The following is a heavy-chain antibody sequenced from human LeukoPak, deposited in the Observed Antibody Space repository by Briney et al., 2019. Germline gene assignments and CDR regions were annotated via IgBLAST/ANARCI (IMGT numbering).Heavy chain of an antibody. V-gene: IGHV4-39*07. D-gene: IGHD1-14*01. J-gene: IGHJ4*02. CDR1: GGSISSSSYY. CDR2: IYYSGST. CDR3: ARGRGYHQAVNDY. Sequence: SETLSLTCTVSGGSISSSSYYWGWIRQPPGKGLEWIGSIYYSGSTYYNPSLKSRVTISVDTSKNQFSLKLSSVTAADTAVYYCARGRGYHQAVNDYWGQGTLVTVSS.